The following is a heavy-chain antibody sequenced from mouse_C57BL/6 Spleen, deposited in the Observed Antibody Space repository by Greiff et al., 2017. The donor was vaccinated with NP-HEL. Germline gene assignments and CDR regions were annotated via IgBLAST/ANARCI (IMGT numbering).Heavy chain of an antibody. Sequence: EVMLVESGPGMVKPSQSLSLTCTVTGYSITSGYDWHWIRHFPGNKLEWMGYISYSGSTNYNPSLKSRISITHDTSKNHFFLKVNSVTTEDTATYYCARGGNYYGSSYYFDYWGQGTTLTVSS. J-gene: IGHJ2*01. CDR2: ISYSGST. V-gene: IGHV3-1*01. CDR1: GYSITSGYD. CDR3: ARGGNYYGSSYYFDY. D-gene: IGHD1-1*01.